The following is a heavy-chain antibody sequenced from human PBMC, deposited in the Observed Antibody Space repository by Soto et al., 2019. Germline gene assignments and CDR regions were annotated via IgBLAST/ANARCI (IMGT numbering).Heavy chain of an antibody. Sequence: GESLKISCKGSGYSFTSYWIGWVRQMPGKGLEWMGIIYPGDSDTRYSPSFQGQVTISADKSISTAYLQWSSLKASDTAMYYGAIPYCSGGSCHDAFDIWGQGTMVTVSS. J-gene: IGHJ3*02. V-gene: IGHV5-51*01. CDR2: IYPGDSDT. CDR3: AIPYCSGGSCHDAFDI. D-gene: IGHD2-15*01. CDR1: GYSFTSYW.